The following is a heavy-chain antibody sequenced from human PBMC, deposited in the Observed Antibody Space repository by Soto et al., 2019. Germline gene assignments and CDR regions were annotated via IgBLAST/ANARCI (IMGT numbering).Heavy chain of an antibody. Sequence: SDTLALTCTVSGGSISSSSDYWGWIRQPPGKGLEWIGSIYYSGSTYYNPSLKSRVTISVDTSKNQFSLKLSSVTATDTAVYYCARPLVRGVIGLYYGMDVWGQGTTVTVSS. V-gene: IGHV4-39*01. CDR1: GGSISSSSDY. D-gene: IGHD3-10*01. CDR3: ARPLVRGVIGLYYGMDV. J-gene: IGHJ6*02. CDR2: IYYSGST.